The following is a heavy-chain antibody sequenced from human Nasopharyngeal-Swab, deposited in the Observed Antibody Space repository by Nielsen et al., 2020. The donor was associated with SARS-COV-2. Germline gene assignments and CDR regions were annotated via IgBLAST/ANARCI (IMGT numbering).Heavy chain of an antibody. J-gene: IGHJ4*02. Sequence: SETLSPTCTVSGGSISSSSYYWGWIRQPPGRGLEWIGSIYYSGSTYYNPSLKSRVTISVDTSKNQFSLKLSSVTAADTAVYYCARSVILYYDFWSAPMGYWGQGTLVTVSS. CDR3: ARSVILYYDFWSAPMGY. CDR2: IYYSGST. V-gene: IGHV4-39*07. CDR1: GGSISSSSYY. D-gene: IGHD3-3*01.